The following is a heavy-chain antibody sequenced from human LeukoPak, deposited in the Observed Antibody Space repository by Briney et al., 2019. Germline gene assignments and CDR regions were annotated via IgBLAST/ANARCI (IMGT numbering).Heavy chain of an antibody. CDR3: ARAKLLWLGELLFINWFDP. D-gene: IGHD3-10*01. V-gene: IGHV1-18*01. J-gene: IGHJ5*02. CDR1: GYTFTSYG. Sequence: ASVKVSCKASGYTFTSYGISWVRQAPGQGLEWMGWISAYNGNTNYAQKLQGRVTMTTDTSTSTAYMELRSLRSDDTAVYYCARAKLLWLGELLFINWFDPWGQGTLVTVSS. CDR2: ISAYNGNT.